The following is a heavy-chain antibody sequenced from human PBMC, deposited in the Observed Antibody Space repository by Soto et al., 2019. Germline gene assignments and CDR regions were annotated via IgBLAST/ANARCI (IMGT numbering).Heavy chain of an antibody. Sequence: QVQLERSGGEVKKPGSSVTVSCKASGVTFSKFIMTWVRQAPGLGLEWVGGIIPIFGTANYAQKFQGRVTITADESTSTSHLEVSNLRSEDTAVYYCAKVTYSSPMGYYYGMDVWGQGTAVTVSS. CDR1: GVTFSKFI. D-gene: IGHD6-19*01. CDR3: AKVTYSSPMGYYYGMDV. V-gene: IGHV1-69*01. J-gene: IGHJ6*02. CDR2: IIPIFGTA.